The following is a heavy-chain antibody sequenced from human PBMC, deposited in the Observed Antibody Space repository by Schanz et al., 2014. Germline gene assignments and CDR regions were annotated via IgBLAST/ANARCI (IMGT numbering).Heavy chain of an antibody. V-gene: IGHV3-15*01. CDR1: GFTVRTFA. D-gene: IGHD4-17*01. CDR3: STDLTAVDYDAIGL. Sequence: EVQVLESGEGLVEAGGSLRLSCAASGFTVRTFAMDWVRQAPGKGLEWVGRIKSKVDGGTTDNAAPVQGRFTISRDDSKNTLHLQMNSLKTEDTAVYYCSTDLTAVDYDAIGLWGQGTMVTVSS. CDR2: IKSKVDGGTT. J-gene: IGHJ3*01.